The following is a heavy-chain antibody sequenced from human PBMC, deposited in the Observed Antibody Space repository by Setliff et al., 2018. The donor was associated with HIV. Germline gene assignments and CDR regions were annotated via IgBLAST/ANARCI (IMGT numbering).Heavy chain of an antibody. Sequence: ASVKVSCKASGYSFSSHGVSWVRQAPGQGLEWVGWISSYTGKTKYAQNVQGRVTLTTDTSTSTAYMELRSLRPDDTAVYYCAKDISASALYYYGMDVWGQGTTVTVSS. CDR2: ISSYTGKT. V-gene: IGHV1-18*01. J-gene: IGHJ6*02. CDR3: AKDISASALYYYGMDV. D-gene: IGHD6-13*01. CDR1: GYSFSSHG.